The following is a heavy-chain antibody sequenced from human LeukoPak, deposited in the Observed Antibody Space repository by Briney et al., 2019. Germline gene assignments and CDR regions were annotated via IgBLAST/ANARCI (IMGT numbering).Heavy chain of an antibody. D-gene: IGHD3-16*01. CDR2: IDYTGGST. Sequence: GGSLRLSCAASGFTFSSYAMSWVRQAPGRGLEWVSIIDYTGGSTHYTDSVKGRFTISRDNSKNTLYLQMNSLRAEDTAVYYCAKEASALGGIDYWGQGTLVTVSS. V-gene: IGHV3-23*01. CDR3: AKEASALGGIDY. J-gene: IGHJ4*02. CDR1: GFTFSSYA.